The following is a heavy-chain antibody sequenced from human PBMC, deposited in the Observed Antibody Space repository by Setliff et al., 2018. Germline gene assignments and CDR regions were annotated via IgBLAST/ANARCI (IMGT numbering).Heavy chain of an antibody. V-gene: IGHV4-59*01. Sequence: KPSETLSLTCTVSGGSFTPYYWSWIRQPPGKGLEWIGYVYYSGSTNYNPSLKSRVTISVDTSKNQFSLKLSSVTAADTAVYYCARMSGFLYIDVWGKGTTVTVSS. CDR2: VYYSGST. D-gene: IGHD3-3*01. CDR3: ARMSGFLYIDV. J-gene: IGHJ6*03. CDR1: GGSFTPYY.